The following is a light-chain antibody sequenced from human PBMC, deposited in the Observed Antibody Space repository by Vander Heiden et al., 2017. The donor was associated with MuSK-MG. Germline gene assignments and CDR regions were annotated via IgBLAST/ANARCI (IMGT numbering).Light chain of an antibody. Sequence: EIVLTQSPVTLSLSPGERATLSCRASQSISNYLAWYQHKPGQAPRLLIYDASTRPADTPARFSGSGSGTEFTLTISSLEPEDFAVDDCQQRYNWPPGGTFGQGTRVEIK. V-gene: IGKV3-11*01. J-gene: IGKJ1*01. CDR1: QSISNY. CDR3: QQRYNWPPGGT. CDR2: DAS.